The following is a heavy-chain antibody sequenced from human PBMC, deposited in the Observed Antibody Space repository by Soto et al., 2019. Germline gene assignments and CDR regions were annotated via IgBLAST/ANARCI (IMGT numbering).Heavy chain of an antibody. V-gene: IGHV1-2*04. D-gene: IGHD3-10*01. J-gene: IGHJ6*03. Sequence: ASVKVSCKASGYTFTGYYMHWVRQAPGQGLEWMGWINPNSGGTNYAQKFQGWVTMTRDTSISTAYMELSRLRSDDTAVYYCARGPIITMVRGAPYYYYYMDVWGKGTTVTVSS. CDR2: INPNSGGT. CDR3: ARGPIITMVRGAPYYYYYMDV. CDR1: GYTFTGYY.